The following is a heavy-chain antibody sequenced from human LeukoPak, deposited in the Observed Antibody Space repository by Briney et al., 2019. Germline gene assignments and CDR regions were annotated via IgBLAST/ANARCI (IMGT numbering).Heavy chain of an antibody. J-gene: IGHJ4*02. CDR1: GYTFTGYY. V-gene: IGHV1-2*02. CDR3: ATQRGSYLWGTDFDY. Sequence: ASVTVSCKASGYTFTGYYMHWVRQAPGQGLEWMGWINPNSGDTKYAQKFQGRVTMTRDTSISTAYMELSRLRSDDTAVYYCATQRGSYLWGTDFDYWGQGTLVTVSS. CDR2: INPNSGDT. D-gene: IGHD3-16*01.